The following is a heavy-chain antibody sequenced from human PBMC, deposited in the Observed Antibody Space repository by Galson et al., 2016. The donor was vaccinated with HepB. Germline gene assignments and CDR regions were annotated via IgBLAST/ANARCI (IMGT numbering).Heavy chain of an antibody. V-gene: IGHV3-23*01. D-gene: IGHD3-10*01. CDR3: AKERGSRLTRVRGVLDPFDI. CDR1: GIIFSPYS. Sequence: PRPFSAGSGIIFSPYSMCLVRHAPGKGLEWVYAIRGRSNGIDYADSVKGRFTISRDNSKNALYLHMCSLRAEDTAVYYCAKERGSRLTRVRGVLDPFDIWGQGTLVTVSS. J-gene: IGHJ3*02. CDR2: IRGRSNGI.